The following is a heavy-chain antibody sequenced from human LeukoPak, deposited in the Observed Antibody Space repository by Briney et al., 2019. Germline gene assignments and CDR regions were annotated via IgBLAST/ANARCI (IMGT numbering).Heavy chain of an antibody. J-gene: IGHJ4*02. CDR1: GFSLRTPGVG. D-gene: IGHD3-9*01. CDR2: IYWDDGE. Sequence: ESAPMLAKPTQTLTLTCTFSGFSLRTPGVGVGWIRQPPGKALEWLALIYWDDGEPYSPSLKSRLTIIKDTSKNQVVLTMTNMDPVDTATYYCVHSWKYDILTGYYMGYYFDYWGQGTLVTVSS. CDR3: VHSWKYDILTGYYMGYYFDY. V-gene: IGHV2-5*02.